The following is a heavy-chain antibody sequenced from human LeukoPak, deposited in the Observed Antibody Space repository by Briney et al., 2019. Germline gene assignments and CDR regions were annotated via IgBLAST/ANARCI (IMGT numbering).Heavy chain of an antibody. J-gene: IGHJ4*02. CDR1: GYTFSSYT. D-gene: IGHD1-26*01. V-gene: IGHV7-4-1*02. CDR3: ASGPSYSGSNEYFDS. CDR2: INANTGNP. Sequence: ASVKVSCKASGYTFSSYTMNWVRQAPGQGLEWMGWINANTGNPTYAQDYTGRFVFSLDTSVSTTYLQISRLKAEDTAVYYCASGPSYSGSNEYFDSWGQGTLVTVSS.